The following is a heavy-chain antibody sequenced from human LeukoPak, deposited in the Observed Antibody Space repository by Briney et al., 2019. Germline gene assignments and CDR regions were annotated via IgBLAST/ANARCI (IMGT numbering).Heavy chain of an antibody. CDR3: ARTSYENFFDY. J-gene: IGHJ4*02. CDR1: GFKYKGYW. V-gene: IGHV3-21*01. Sequence: PGGSLRLSCAASGFKYKGYWLHWLRQAPGKGLVWVSSISSSSSYIYYADSVKGRFTISRDNAKNSLYLQVNSLRAEDTAVYFCARTSYENFFDYWGQGTVVSVS. CDR2: ISSSSSYI. D-gene: IGHD3-22*01.